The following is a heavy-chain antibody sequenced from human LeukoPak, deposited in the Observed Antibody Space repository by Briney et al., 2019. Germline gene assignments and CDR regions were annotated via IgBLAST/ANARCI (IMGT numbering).Heavy chain of an antibody. D-gene: IGHD6-19*01. CDR3: TRSPSGWYNY. CDR2: IRSKAYGWTT. CDR1: GFTFGDYA. Sequence: GRSLRLSCTASGFTFGDYAMSWVRQAPGKGLEGVGFIRSKAYGWTTEYAASVKGRFTISRDDSKSIAYLQMNSLKTEDTAVYYCTRSPSGWYNYWGQGTLVTVSS. V-gene: IGHV3-49*04. J-gene: IGHJ4*02.